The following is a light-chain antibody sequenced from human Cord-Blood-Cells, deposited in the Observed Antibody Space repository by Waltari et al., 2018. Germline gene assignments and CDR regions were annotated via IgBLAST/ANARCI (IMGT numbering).Light chain of an antibody. J-gene: IGLJ3*02. CDR3: MIRHSSAWG. V-gene: IGLV5-45*02. CDR1: SGINVGTYR. CDR2: YKSDSDK. Sequence: QAVLTQPSSLSASPGASASLTCTLRSGINVGTYRIYWYQQKPGSPPQYLLRYKSDSDKQPGAGVPSRFSDSKYDSGNAWIILHSGHQSEDEADYYCMIRHSSAWGFGGGTELTVL.